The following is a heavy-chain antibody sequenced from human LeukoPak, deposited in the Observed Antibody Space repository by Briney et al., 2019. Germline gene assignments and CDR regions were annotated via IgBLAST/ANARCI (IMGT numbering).Heavy chain of an antibody. J-gene: IGHJ4*02. D-gene: IGHD6-6*01. V-gene: IGHV4-31*03. CDR2: ISYSGST. Sequence: PSETLSLTCTVSGGSISSGGYSWSWIRRHPGKGLEWIGYISYSGSTYYNPSLKSRVTISVDTSKNQFSLKLSSVTAADTAVYYCARDKGPYSSSDYWGQGTLVTVSS. CDR1: GGSISSGGYS. CDR3: ARDKGPYSSSDY.